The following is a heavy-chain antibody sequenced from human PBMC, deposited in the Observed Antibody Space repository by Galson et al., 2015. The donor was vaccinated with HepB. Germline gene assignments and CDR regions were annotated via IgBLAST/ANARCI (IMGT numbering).Heavy chain of an antibody. CDR1: GFSLNTSGVG. V-gene: IGHV2-5*02. CDR2: IYWDDDK. Sequence: PALVKPTQTLTLTCSFSGFSLNTSGVGVGWIRQPPGKALEWLALIYWDDDKRHSPSLNNRLTITKDTSKNQVVLTMTNMDPVDTATYYCAHRHSRDFGSGSYYNFWGQGTLVTVSS. CDR3: AHRHSRDFGSGSYYNF. D-gene: IGHD3-10*01. J-gene: IGHJ4*02.